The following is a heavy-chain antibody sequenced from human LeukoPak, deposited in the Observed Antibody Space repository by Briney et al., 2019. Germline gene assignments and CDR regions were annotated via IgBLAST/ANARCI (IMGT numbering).Heavy chain of an antibody. CDR2: IDDDGAGT. J-gene: IGHJ6*03. CDR1: GFPFSGYW. V-gene: IGHV3-74*01. CDR3: ARNEAGYHYYIGV. Sequence: PGGSLRLSCAASGFPFSGYWMHWVRQAPGKGLVWFSRIDDDGAGTTYADSVKGRFTISRDNAKNTLYLHMSDVGPEDTATYYCARNEAGYHYYIGVWGEGTTVTVSS. D-gene: IGHD1-14*01.